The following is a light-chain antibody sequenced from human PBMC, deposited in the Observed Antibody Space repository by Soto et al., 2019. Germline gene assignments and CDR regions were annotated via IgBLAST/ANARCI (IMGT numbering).Light chain of an antibody. CDR2: AAS. CDR3: QQSYSTPYT. CDR1: QSISSY. J-gene: IGKJ2*01. V-gene: IGKV1-39*01. Sequence: DIQMTQSPSSLSASVGDRVTITCRASQSISSYLNWYQQKPGKAPKLLIYAASILQSGVPSRFSGSGSGTDFTLIISSLQPEDFATYYCQQSYSTPYTFCQGTKLEIK.